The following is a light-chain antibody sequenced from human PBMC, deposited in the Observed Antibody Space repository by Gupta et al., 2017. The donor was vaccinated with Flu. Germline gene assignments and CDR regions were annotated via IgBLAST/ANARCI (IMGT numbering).Light chain of an antibody. V-gene: IGKV2-28*01. Sequence: IVMTQSLLSLPVTPGEPASISCRSSQSLLHSNGYDYVDWYLQRPGQSPQLLIFLGYNRASGVPDRFSGSGSGTDFTLRISRVEAEDVGVYYCMQALEGVTFGPGTKLDLK. CDR1: QSLLHSNGYDY. J-gene: IGKJ3*01. CDR3: MQALEGVT. CDR2: LGY.